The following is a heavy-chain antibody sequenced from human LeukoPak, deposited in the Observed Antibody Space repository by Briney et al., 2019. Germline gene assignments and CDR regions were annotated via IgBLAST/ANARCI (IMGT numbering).Heavy chain of an antibody. J-gene: IGHJ4*02. Sequence: GGSLRLSCAASGFTFSNYGMHWVRQAPGKGLEWVAVISYDGSNKYYGDSVKGRFTISRDNSKNTLYLQMNSLRTEDTAVYYCAKGGGYDSSGYYTDWGQGTLVTVSS. CDR1: GFTFSNYG. V-gene: IGHV3-30*18. CDR3: AKGGGYDSSGYYTD. CDR2: ISYDGSNK. D-gene: IGHD3-22*01.